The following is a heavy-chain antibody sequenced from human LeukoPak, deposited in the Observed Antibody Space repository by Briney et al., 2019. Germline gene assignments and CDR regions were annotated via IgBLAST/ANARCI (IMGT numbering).Heavy chain of an antibody. D-gene: IGHD2-8*01. CDR3: ARNPGMLWVDY. CDR1: GGSISCGDYY. V-gene: IGHV4-30-4*01. J-gene: IGHJ4*02. Sequence: SETLSLTCTVSGGSISCGDYYWSWIRQPPGKGLEWIGYIYYSGSTYYNPSLKSRVTISVDTSKNQFSLKLSSVTAADTAVYYCARNPGMLWVDYWGQGTLVTVSS. CDR2: IYYSGST.